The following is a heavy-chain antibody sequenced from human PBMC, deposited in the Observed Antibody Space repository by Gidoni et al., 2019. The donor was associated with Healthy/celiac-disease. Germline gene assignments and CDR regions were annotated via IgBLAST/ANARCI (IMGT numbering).Heavy chain of an antibody. Sequence: EVQLVESGGGLVKPGGSLRLSCAASGFTFSSYSMNWVRQAPGKGLEWVSSVSSSSSYIYYADSVKGRFTISRDNAKNSLYLQMNSLRAEDTAVYYCARDKGSEEFDYWGQGTLVTVSS. J-gene: IGHJ4*02. CDR3: ARDKGSEEFDY. V-gene: IGHV3-21*01. D-gene: IGHD1-26*01. CDR1: GFTFSSYS. CDR2: VSSSSSYI.